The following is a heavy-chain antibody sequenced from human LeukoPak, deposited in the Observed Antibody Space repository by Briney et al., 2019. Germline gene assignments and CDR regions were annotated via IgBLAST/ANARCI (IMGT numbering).Heavy chain of an antibody. V-gene: IGHV4-61*02. CDR1: GVSISSGSYY. CDR3: ARDAFEVRNYDFWSGYYYYYYGMDV. Sequence: TSQTLSLTCTVSGVSISSGSYYWSWIRPPAGKGLEWIGRIYTSGSTNYNPSPKSRVTISVDTSKNQFSLKLSSVTAADTAVYYCARDAFEVRNYDFWSGYYYYYYGMDVWGQGTTVTVSS. D-gene: IGHD3-3*01. J-gene: IGHJ6*02. CDR2: IYTSGST.